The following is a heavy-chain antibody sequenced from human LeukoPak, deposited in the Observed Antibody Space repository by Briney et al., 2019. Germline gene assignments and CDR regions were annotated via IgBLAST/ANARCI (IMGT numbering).Heavy chain of an antibody. J-gene: IGHJ6*03. CDR3: AKDSYGSQNYYYFMDV. D-gene: IGHD5-18*01. CDR2: IRYDGGTK. V-gene: IGHV3-30*02. CDR1: GFIFSNYG. Sequence: SGGSLRLSCAASGFIFSNYGMHWVRQAPGKGLEWVTFIRYDGGTKYYADSVRGRFTISRDNSKNILYLKMDSLRREDTAVYYCAKDSYGSQNYYYFMDVWGKGNTVIVSS.